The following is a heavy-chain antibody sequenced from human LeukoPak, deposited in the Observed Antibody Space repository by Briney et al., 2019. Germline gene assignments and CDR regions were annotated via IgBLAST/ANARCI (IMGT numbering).Heavy chain of an antibody. CDR3: AFGDYYGSGSYMLGPFDY. J-gene: IGHJ4*02. Sequence: GGSLRLSCAASGFTFSSYWMSWVRQAPGKGLEWVSGISWNSGSIGYADSVKGRFTISRDNAKNSLYLQMNSLRAEDTALYYCAFGDYYGSGSYMLGPFDYWGQGTLVTVSS. V-gene: IGHV3-20*04. CDR2: ISWNSGSI. CDR1: GFTFSSYW. D-gene: IGHD3-10*01.